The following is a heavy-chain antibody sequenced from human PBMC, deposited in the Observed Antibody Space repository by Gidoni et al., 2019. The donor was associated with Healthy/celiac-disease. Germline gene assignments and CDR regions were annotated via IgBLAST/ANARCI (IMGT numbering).Heavy chain of an antibody. Sequence: EVQLLESGGGLVQPGGSLRLSCAASGFTFSSYAPSWVRQAPGKGLEWVSAISGSGGSTYYADSVKGRFTISRDNSKNTLYLQMNSLRAEDTAVYYCAKDGCSSTSCEEEYYYYGMDVWGQGTTVTVSS. CDR1: GFTFSSYA. D-gene: IGHD2-2*01. J-gene: IGHJ6*02. CDR3: AKDGCSSTSCEEEYYYYGMDV. CDR2: ISGSGGST. V-gene: IGHV3-23*01.